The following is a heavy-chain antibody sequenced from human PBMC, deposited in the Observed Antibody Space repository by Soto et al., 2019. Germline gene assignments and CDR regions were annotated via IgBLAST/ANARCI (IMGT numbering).Heavy chain of an antibody. V-gene: IGHV1-2*04. D-gene: IGHD3-16*02. CDR1: GYTFTGYY. CDR2: INPNSGGT. J-gene: IGHJ3*02. CDR3: ARGDSPLGELSPTNDAFDI. Sequence: ASVKVSCKASGYTFTGYYMHWVRQAPGQGLEWMGWINPNSGGTNYAQKFQGWVTMTRDTSISTAYMELSRLRSDDTAVYYCARGDSPLGELSPTNDAFDIWGQGTMVIV.